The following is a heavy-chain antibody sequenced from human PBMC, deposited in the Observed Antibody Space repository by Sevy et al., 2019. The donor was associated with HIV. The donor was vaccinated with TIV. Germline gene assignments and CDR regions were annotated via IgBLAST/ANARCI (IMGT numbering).Heavy chain of an antibody. Sequence: SVKVSCKASGRTFSSYAFSWVRQAPGQGLEWMGGIIPMFATANYVQKFQGRVTITADESTSTAYMEVSSLRSEDTAVYYCARSMSWYASFDYWGQGTLVTVSS. CDR3: ARSMSWYASFDY. J-gene: IGHJ4*02. CDR1: GRTFSSYA. D-gene: IGHD6-13*01. V-gene: IGHV1-69*13. CDR2: IIPMFATA.